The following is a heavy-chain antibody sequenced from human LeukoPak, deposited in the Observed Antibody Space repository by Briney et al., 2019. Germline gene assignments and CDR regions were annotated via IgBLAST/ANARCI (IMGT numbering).Heavy chain of an antibody. Sequence: GGSLRLSCAATGFTFSSYVMAWVRQAPGKGLEWVSAMTGGGDDTYYGDSVKGRFTISRDNSKNTLYPQMNSLRAEDTAVYYCAKASFSSWPYYFDYWGQGTLVTVSS. CDR3: AKASFSSWPYYFDY. D-gene: IGHD6-6*01. V-gene: IGHV3-23*01. CDR1: GFTFSSYV. J-gene: IGHJ4*02. CDR2: MTGGGDDT.